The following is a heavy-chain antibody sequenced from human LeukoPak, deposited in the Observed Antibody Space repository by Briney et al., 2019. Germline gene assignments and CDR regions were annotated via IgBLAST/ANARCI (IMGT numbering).Heavy chain of an antibody. CDR2: INPNSGGT. J-gene: IGHJ6*02. CDR3: ARVRGYCSGGSCYAFRPNRKYYYYGMDV. D-gene: IGHD2-15*01. V-gene: IGHV1-2*02. CDR1: GYIFTDYY. Sequence: ASVKVSCKASGYIFTDYYMHWVRQAPGQGLEWTGWINPNSGGTNYAQKFQGRVTMTRDTSISTAYMELSRLRSDDTAVYYCARVRGYCSGGSCYAFRPNRKYYYYGMDVWGQGTTVTVSS.